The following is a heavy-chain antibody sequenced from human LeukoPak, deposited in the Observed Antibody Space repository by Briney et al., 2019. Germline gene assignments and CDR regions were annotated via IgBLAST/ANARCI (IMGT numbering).Heavy chain of an antibody. Sequence: SEALSLTCAVYGGSFSGYYWSWIRQPPGKGLEWIGEINHSGSTNYNPSLKSRVTISVDTSKNQFSLKLSSVTAADTAVYYCARGVPTRRLWFGELSNRNNWFDPWGQGTLVTVSS. V-gene: IGHV4-34*01. CDR3: ARGVPTRRLWFGELSNRNNWFDP. J-gene: IGHJ5*02. CDR2: INHSGST. CDR1: GGSFSGYY. D-gene: IGHD3-10*01.